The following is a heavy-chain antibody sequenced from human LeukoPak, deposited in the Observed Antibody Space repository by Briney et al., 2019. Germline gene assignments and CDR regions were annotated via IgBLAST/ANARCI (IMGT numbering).Heavy chain of an antibody. J-gene: IGHJ4*02. V-gene: IGHV3-53*01. CDR1: GFTVSSNY. Sequence: PGGSLRLSRAASGFTVSSNYMSWVRQAPGKGLEWVSVIYSGGSTYYADSVKGRFTISRDNSKNTLYLQMNSLRAEDTAVYYCARRTERDSYFDYWGQGTLVTVSS. D-gene: IGHD1-1*01. CDR2: IYSGGST. CDR3: ARRTERDSYFDY.